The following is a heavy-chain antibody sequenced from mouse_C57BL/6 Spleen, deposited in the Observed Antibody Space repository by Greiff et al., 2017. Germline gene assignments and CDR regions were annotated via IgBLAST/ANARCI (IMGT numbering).Heavy chain of an antibody. CDR2: ISSGGSYT. J-gene: IGHJ2*01. Sequence: EVMLVESGGDLVKPGGSLKLSCAASGFTFSSYGMSWVRQTPDKRLEWVATISSGGSYTYYPDSVKGRFTISRNNAKNTLYLQMSSLKSEYTAMYYCARCGSSSDYWGQGTTLTVSS. CDR3: ARCGSSSDY. D-gene: IGHD1-1*01. CDR1: GFTFSSYG. V-gene: IGHV5-6*01.